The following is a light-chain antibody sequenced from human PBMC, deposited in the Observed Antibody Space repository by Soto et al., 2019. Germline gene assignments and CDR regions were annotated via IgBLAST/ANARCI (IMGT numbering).Light chain of an antibody. V-gene: IGKV3-15*01. CDR2: GAS. CDR1: QSVSSN. CDR3: QQYNNWPWT. Sequence: EIVMTQSPATLSVSPGARATLSCRASQSVSSNLAWYQQKPGQAPRLLIYGASTRATGIPDRFSGSGSGTEITLPISSLQSEDFAVYYCQQYNNWPWTFGRGTKVEI. J-gene: IGKJ1*01.